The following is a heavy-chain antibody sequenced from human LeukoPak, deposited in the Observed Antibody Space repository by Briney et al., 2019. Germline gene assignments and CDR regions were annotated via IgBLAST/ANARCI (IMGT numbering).Heavy chain of an antibody. CDR3: ARSWGPAAIYP. CDR2: MNPNSGNT. CDR1: GYTFTGYD. J-gene: IGHJ5*02. V-gene: IGHV1-8*03. Sequence: ASVKVSCKASGYTFTGYDINWVRQATGQGLEWMGWMNPNSGNTGYAQKFQGRVTITRNTSISTAYMELSSLRSEDTAVYYCARSWGPAAIYPWGQGTLVTVSS. D-gene: IGHD2-2*02.